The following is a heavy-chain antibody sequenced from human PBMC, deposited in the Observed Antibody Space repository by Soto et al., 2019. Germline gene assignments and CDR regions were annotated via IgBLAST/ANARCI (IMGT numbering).Heavy chain of an antibody. CDR3: ARQIYDSDTGPNFQYYFDS. J-gene: IGHJ4*02. D-gene: IGHD3-22*01. CDR1: GYTFINYG. CDR2: ISGYTGDT. Sequence: ASVKVSCKASGYTFINYGITWVRQAPGQGLEWMGWISGYTGDTNYAQKFQGRVTMTTDTSTSTAYMDLRSLRSDDTAMYYCARQIYDSDTGPNFQYYFDSWGQGTPVTVSS. V-gene: IGHV1-18*04.